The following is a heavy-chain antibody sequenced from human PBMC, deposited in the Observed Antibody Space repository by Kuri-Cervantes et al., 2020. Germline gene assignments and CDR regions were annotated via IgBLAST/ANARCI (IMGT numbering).Heavy chain of an antibody. D-gene: IGHD3-22*01. J-gene: IGHJ5*02. CDR3: ASWYYDSSGYPPDWFDP. CDR2: IYYSGST. V-gene: IGHV4-39*01. Sequence: SETLSLTCTVSGGSISSSSYYWGWIRQPPGKGLEWIGSIYYSGSTYYNPSLKGRVTISVDTSKNQFSLKLSSVTAADTAVYYCASWYYDSSGYPPDWFDPWGQGTLVTVSS. CDR1: GGSISSSSYY.